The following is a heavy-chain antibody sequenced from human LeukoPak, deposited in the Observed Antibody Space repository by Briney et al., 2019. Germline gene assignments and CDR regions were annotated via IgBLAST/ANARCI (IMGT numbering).Heavy chain of an antibody. J-gene: IGHJ4*02. CDR1: GGTFSSYA. CDR2: ISYDGSNK. Sequence: SCEASGGTFSSYAMHWVRQAPGKGLEWVAVISYDGSNKYYADSVKGRFTISRDNSKNTLYLQMNSLRAEDTAVYYCARDPGQYSGYDYLDYWGQGTLVTVSS. V-gene: IGHV3-30-3*01. D-gene: IGHD5-12*01. CDR3: ARDPGQYSGYDYLDY.